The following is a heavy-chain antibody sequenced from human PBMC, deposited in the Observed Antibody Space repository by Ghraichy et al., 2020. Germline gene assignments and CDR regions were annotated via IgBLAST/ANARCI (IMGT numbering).Heavy chain of an antibody. Sequence: GGSLRLSCAASGFTFSRYAMTWVRQAPGKGLECVSSISANGDDTYYADSVKGRFTIARDNSKKTLSLQMNGLRAEDTAVYYCAKNPAPATAEVGDYFDNWGQGTLVTVSS. D-gene: IGHD2-2*01. CDR2: ISANGDDT. CDR3: AKNPAPATAEVGDYFDN. V-gene: IGHV3-23*01. CDR1: GFTFSRYA. J-gene: IGHJ4*02.